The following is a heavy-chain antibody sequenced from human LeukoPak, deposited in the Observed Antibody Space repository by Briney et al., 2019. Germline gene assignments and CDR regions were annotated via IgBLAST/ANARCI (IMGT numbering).Heavy chain of an antibody. Sequence: GGSLRLSCAASGYTFSSYSMNWVRQAPGKGLEWVSSISSSSSYIYYADSVKGRFTISRDNAKNSLYLQMNSLRAEDTAVYYCARDLGSGHDYWGQGTLVTVSS. V-gene: IGHV3-21*01. CDR2: ISSSSSYI. D-gene: IGHD6-19*01. CDR3: ARDLGSGHDY. J-gene: IGHJ4*02. CDR1: GYTFSSYS.